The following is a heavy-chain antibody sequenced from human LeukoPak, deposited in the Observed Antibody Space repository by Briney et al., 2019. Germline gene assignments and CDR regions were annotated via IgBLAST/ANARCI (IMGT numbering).Heavy chain of an antibody. J-gene: IGHJ4*02. Sequence: PSETLSLTCTVSGGSISSSYWSWIRQPPGKGLEWIGYIHNSGSTNYNPSLRSRVTMSVDTSKNQFSLRLSSVTAADTAVYYCARSTVSENYDILTGYSIYFDYWGQGTLVTVSS. CDR2: IHNSGST. D-gene: IGHD3-9*01. V-gene: IGHV4-59*08. CDR3: ARSTVSENYDILTGYSIYFDY. CDR1: GGSISSSY.